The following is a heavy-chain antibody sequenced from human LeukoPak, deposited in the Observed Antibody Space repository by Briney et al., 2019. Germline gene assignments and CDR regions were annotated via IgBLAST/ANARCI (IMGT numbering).Heavy chain of an antibody. CDR1: GFTFSRYG. CDR3: ARDLYYDSSGYPIPRFDY. D-gene: IGHD3-22*01. J-gene: IGHJ4*02. CDR2: ISYDGSNK. Sequence: GGSLRLSCAASGFTFSRYGMHWVRQAPGKGLEWVTAISYDGSNKYYADSVKGRFTISRDNAKNSLYLQMNSLRAEDTAVYYCARDLYYDSSGYPIPRFDYWGQGTLVTVSS. V-gene: IGHV3-30*04.